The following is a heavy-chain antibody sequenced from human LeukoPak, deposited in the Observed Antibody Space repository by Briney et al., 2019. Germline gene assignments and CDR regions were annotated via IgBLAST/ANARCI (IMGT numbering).Heavy chain of an antibody. Sequence: SETLSLTCTVSGGSISSYYWSWIRQPPGKGQEGIGYIYYSGTTNYNPSLKSRVTISVDTSKNQFSLKLSSVTAADTAVYYCARGVYIAAAQYGYWGQRTLVTASS. J-gene: IGHJ4*02. V-gene: IGHV4-59*01. CDR3: ARGVYIAAAQYGY. CDR1: GGSISSYY. CDR2: IYYSGTT. D-gene: IGHD6-13*01.